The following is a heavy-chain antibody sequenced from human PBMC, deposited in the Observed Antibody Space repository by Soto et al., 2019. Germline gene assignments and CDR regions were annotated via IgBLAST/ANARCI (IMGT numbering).Heavy chain of an antibody. D-gene: IGHD6-6*01. CDR3: ARGRIAARPMIDWFDP. J-gene: IGHJ5*02. V-gene: IGHV3-7*03. Sequence: PGGSLRLSCAASGFTFSSYWMSWVRQAPGKGLEWVANIKQDGSEKYYVDSVKGRFTISRDNAKNSLYLQMNSLRAEDTAVYYCARGRIAARPMIDWFDPWGQGTLVTVSS. CDR2: IKQDGSEK. CDR1: GFTFSSYW.